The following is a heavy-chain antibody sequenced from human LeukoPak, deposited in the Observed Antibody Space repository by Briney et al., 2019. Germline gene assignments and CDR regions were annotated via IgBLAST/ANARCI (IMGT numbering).Heavy chain of an antibody. CDR3: ARDGGGDY. D-gene: IGHD3-16*01. CDR1: GFTFSLYS. J-gene: IGHJ4*02. Sequence: GGSLRLSCAASGFTFSLYSMNWVRQAPGEGLEWVSYITSGSSTIYYAESVRGRFTISRDNAKNSLFLQMNSLRAEDTAVYYCARDGGGDYWGQGTLVTVSS. V-gene: IGHV3-48*01. CDR2: ITSGSSTI.